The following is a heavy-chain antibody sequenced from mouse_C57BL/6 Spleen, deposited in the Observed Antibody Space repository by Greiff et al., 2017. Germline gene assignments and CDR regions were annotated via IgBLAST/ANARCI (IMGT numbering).Heavy chain of an antibody. J-gene: IGHJ2*01. D-gene: IGHD2-1*01. CDR2: IDPADSYT. Sequence: QVQLQQPGAELVRPGTSVKLSCKASGYTFTSYWMHWVKQRPGQGPEWIGVIDPADSYTNYNQKFKGKATLTVDTSSSTAYMQLSSLTSEDSAVYYCARPGRGNGAFDYWGQGTTLTVSS. CDR1: GYTFTSYW. CDR3: ARPGRGNGAFDY. V-gene: IGHV1-59*01.